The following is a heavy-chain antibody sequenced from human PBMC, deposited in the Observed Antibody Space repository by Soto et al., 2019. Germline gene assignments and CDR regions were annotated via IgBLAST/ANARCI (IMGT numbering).Heavy chain of an antibody. CDR1: GYRFTTYG. J-gene: IGHJ6*02. CDR3: ARGLGTNGLDV. CDR2: ISTYNGNT. D-gene: IGHD7-27*01. Sequence: QVQLLQSGAEVMKPGASVKVSCKASGYRFTTYGITWVRLAPGQGLEWLGGISTYNGNTDYAQNLQDRVTMTTETSTSTAYMEVTSLTSDDTAVYYCARGLGTNGLDVWGQGTTVTVSS. V-gene: IGHV1-18*04.